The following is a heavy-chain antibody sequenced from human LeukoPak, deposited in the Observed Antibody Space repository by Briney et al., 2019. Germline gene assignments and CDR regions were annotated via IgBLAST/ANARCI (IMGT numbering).Heavy chain of an antibody. CDR3: AHSSPSSSWYTGDHYFDY. J-gene: IGHJ4*02. Sequence: SETLSLTCTVSGGSISSSSYYWGWIRQPPGKGLEWIGSIYYSGSTYYNPSLKSRVTISVDTSKNQFSLKLSSVTAADTAVYYCAHSSPSSSWYTGDHYFDYWGQGTLVTVSS. V-gene: IGHV4-39*07. CDR1: GGSISSSSYY. CDR2: IYYSGST. D-gene: IGHD6-13*01.